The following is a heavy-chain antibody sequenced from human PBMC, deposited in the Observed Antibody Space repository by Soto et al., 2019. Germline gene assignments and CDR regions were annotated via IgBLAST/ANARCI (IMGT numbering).Heavy chain of an antibody. CDR1: GFTVSSNY. D-gene: IGHD3-22*01. J-gene: IGHJ6*02. CDR3: ARDQYYDSSGYYYGGHYYGMDV. V-gene: IGHV3-53*01. CDR2: IYSGGST. Sequence: PGGSLRLSCAASGFTVSSNYMSWVRQAPGKGLEWVSVIYSGGSTYYADSVKGRFTISRDNSKNTLYLQMNSLRAEDTAVYYCARDQYYDSSGYYYGGHYYGMDVWGQGTTVTVSS.